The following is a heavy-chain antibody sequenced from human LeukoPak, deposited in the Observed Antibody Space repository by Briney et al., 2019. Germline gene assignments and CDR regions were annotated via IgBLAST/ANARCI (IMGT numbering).Heavy chain of an antibody. CDR3: ARLHYCAGGSCLFDY. V-gene: IGHV4-39*01. D-gene: IGHD2-15*01. J-gene: IGHJ4*02. CDR1: GGSISTSYY. Sequence: PSETLSLTCTVSGGSISTSYYWGWIRQSLGKGLEWIGSIYFSGNTYYNPSLKSRVAISVDSSKNQFSLKLSSVTAADTAVYYCARLHYCAGGSCLFDYWGQGTLVTVSS. CDR2: IYFSGNT.